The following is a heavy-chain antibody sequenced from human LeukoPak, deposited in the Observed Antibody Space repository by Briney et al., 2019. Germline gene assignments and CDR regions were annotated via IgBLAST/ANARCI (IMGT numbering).Heavy chain of an antibody. V-gene: IGHV3-74*01. CDR2: INRDGSSA. CDR3: AREDSGSYHPDR. Sequence: GGSLRLSFAASGFTFGSFWTHWVRQAPGKGLVWVSRINRDGSSATYADSVMGRLTISRDNAKSTLYLEINSLRAEDTAVYYCAREDSGSYHPDRWGQGALVTVSS. CDR1: GFTFGSFW. J-gene: IGHJ1*01. D-gene: IGHD1-26*01.